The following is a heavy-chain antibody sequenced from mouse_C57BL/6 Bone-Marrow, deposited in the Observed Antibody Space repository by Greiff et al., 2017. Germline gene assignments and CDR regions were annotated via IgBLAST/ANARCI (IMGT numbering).Heavy chain of an antibody. J-gene: IGHJ4*01. CDR1: GFTFSDYY. CDR2: ISNGGGST. V-gene: IGHV5-12*01. D-gene: IGHD1-1*01. Sequence: DVHLVESGGGLVQPGGSLKLSCAASGFTFSDYYMYWVRQTPEKRLEWVAYISNGGGSTYYPDTVKGRFTISRDNAKNTLYLQMSRLKSEDTAMYYCARALITTDAMDYWGQGTSVTVSS. CDR3: ARALITTDAMDY.